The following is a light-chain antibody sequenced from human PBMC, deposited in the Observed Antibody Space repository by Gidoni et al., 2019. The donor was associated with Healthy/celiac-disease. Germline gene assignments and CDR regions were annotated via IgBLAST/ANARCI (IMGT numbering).Light chain of an antibody. Sequence: SSELTQAPAVPAALVQTVRITCQGASLRSYYASWYQQKPGQAPVLVIYGKNNRPSGIPDRFSGSSSGNTASLTITGAQAEDEADYYCNSRDSSGNHLVFGGGTKLTVL. CDR1: SLRSYY. J-gene: IGLJ2*01. CDR2: GKN. CDR3: NSRDSSGNHLV. V-gene: IGLV3-19*01.